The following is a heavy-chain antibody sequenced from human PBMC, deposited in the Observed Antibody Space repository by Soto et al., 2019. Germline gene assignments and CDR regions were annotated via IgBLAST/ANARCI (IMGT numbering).Heavy chain of an antibody. CDR2: TSFSGST. D-gene: IGHD3-16*01. Sequence: PSETLSLTCTVSGVSISSNTYYWGWIRQPPGKGLEWIGSTSFSGSTYYNPPLKSRVTISVDTSKNQFSLKMSSVTAADTAVYYCERMLWGRYFDYWGQGNLVTVSS. CDR3: ERMLWGRYFDY. V-gene: IGHV4-39*01. J-gene: IGHJ4*02. CDR1: GVSISSNTYY.